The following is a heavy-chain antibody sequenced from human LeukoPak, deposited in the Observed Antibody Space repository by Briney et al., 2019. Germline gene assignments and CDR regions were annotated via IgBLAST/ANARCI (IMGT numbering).Heavy chain of an antibody. V-gene: IGHV1-18*01. CDR2: INTYSDST. CDR3: ARRSQNGYNSPIDY. CDR1: GYTFKNYG. Sequence: ASVKVSCKASGYTFKNYGITWVRQAPGQGLEWMGWINTYSDSTNYPQGLQGRVTMTTDKSTTTAYMEMRSLRSDDTALYYCARRSQNGYNSPIDYWGQGTLVTVSS. D-gene: IGHD5-24*01. J-gene: IGHJ4*02.